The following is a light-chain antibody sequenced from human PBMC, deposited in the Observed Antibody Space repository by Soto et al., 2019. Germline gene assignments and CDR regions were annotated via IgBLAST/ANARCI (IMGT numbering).Light chain of an antibody. CDR2: EVN. CDR3: CSFAGSSTFYV. J-gene: IGLJ1*01. V-gene: IGLV2-23*02. Sequence: QSALTQPASVSGSPGQSITISCTGTSSDVGSYDLVSWYQQHPGKAPKLIIYEVNKRPSGVSNRFSGSKSGNTASLKISGLQAEDEADYHCCSFAGSSTFYVFATGTKLTVL. CDR1: SSDVGSYDL.